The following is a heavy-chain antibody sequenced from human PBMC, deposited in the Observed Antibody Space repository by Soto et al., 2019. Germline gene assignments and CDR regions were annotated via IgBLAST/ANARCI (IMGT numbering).Heavy chain of an antibody. J-gene: IGHJ6*02. Sequence: GASVKVCCKASGYSFLSYGIGWVPQAPGQGHEWMGWNGPYNGHTNYAQRLQGRVTMTTETPTTTAYMELRSLRSDATAVYYWARDFQYNGGWNAEDYFYGLDDWG. CDR2: NGPYNGHT. CDR3: ARDFQYNGGWNAEDYFYGLDD. CDR1: GYSFLSYG. D-gene: IGHD1-1*01. V-gene: IGHV1-18*04.